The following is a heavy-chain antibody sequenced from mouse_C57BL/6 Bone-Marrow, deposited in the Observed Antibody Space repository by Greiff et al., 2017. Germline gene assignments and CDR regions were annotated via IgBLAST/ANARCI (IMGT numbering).Heavy chain of an antibody. Sequence: QVQLQQPGAELVMPGASVKLSCKASGYTFTSYWMHWVKQRPGQGLEWIGEIDPSDSYTNYNQKFKGKSTLTVDKSSSTAYMQLSSLTSEDSAVYYCARAPQRYYCDYWGQGTTLTVSS. J-gene: IGHJ2*01. CDR2: IDPSDSYT. CDR1: GYTFTSYW. V-gene: IGHV1-69*01. CDR3: ARAPQRYYCDY.